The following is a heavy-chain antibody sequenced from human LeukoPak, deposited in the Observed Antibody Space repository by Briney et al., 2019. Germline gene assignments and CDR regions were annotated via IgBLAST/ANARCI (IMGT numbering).Heavy chain of an antibody. Sequence: PSETLSLTCTVSGGSISSYYWSWIRQPPGKGLEWIGYIYYSGSTNYNPSLKSRVTISVDTSKNQFSLKLSSVTAADTAVYYCARGKTGTTFGYWGQGTLVTVSS. J-gene: IGHJ4*02. CDR3: ARGKTGTTFGY. V-gene: IGHV4-59*01. CDR2: IYYSGST. CDR1: GGSISSYY. D-gene: IGHD1-1*01.